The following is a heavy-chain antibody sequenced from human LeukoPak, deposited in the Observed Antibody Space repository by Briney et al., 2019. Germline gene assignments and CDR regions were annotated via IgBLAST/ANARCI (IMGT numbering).Heavy chain of an antibody. D-gene: IGHD6-19*01. CDR3: ARHEQWLLWVAY. Sequence: SETLSLTCADAGGSVSSNHFWGWIRQPPGKGLEWIGSIFYTGSTYYNPSLKSRVTISVDTSKNHFSLEVNSVTAADTAMYYCARHEQWLLWVAYWGQGTLVTVSS. CDR2: IFYTGST. J-gene: IGHJ4*02. CDR1: GGSVSSNHF. V-gene: IGHV4-39*01.